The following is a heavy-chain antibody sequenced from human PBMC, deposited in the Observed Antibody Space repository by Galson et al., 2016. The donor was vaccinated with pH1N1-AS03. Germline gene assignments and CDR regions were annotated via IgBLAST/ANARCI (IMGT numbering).Heavy chain of an antibody. V-gene: IGHV1-2*06. J-gene: IGHJ2*01. CDR2: INSKNGDT. CDR3: ATPQSLKVGATSAFDL. CDR1: GYTFSAYY. Sequence: SVKVSCKASGYTFSAYYMHWVQQAPGQGLEWLGRINSKNGDTDYAPKFRDRLTMTRDTSITTAYLELRSLTSGDTALYYCATPQSLKVGATSAFDLWGRGTLVTVTS. D-gene: IGHD1-26*01.